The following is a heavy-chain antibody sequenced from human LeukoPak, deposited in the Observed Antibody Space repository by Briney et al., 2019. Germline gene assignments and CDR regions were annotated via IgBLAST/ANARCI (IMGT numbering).Heavy chain of an antibody. CDR3: AQGSVDLNSGYPYFQY. V-gene: IGHV4-59*08. CDR1: GGSISSYY. Sequence: SETLSLTCTVSGGSISSYYWSWIRQPPGKGLEWIGNIHYTGRTSYTASLMSRVTISVDTSKNQFSLTLNSVTAADTAVYYCAQGSVDLNSGYPYFQYWGQGTLVSVSS. D-gene: IGHD3-9*01. CDR2: IHYTGRT. J-gene: IGHJ4*02.